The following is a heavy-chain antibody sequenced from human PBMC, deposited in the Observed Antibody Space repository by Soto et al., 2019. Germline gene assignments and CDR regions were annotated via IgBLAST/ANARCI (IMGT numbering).Heavy chain of an antibody. CDR1: GGSISSGGYY. CDR2: IYYSGST. Sequence: SETLSLTCTVSGGSISSGGYYWSWIRQHPGKGLEWIGYIYYSGSTYYNPSLKSRVTISVDTSKNQFSLKLSSVTAADTAVYYCAGGPENTAMTFDYWGQGTLVTVSS. V-gene: IGHV4-31*03. CDR3: AGGPENTAMTFDY. J-gene: IGHJ4*02. D-gene: IGHD5-18*01.